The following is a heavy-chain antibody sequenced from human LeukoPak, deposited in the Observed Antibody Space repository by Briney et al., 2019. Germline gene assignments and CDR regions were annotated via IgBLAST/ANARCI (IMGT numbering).Heavy chain of an antibody. D-gene: IGHD2-21*02. CDR3: AKDLGGAYCGGDCSVDY. J-gene: IGHJ4*02. CDR2: IRYDGSNK. CDR1: GFTFISDG. Sequence: GGSLRLSCAASGFTFISDGMHWVRQAPGKGLEWVAFIRYDGSNKYYADSVKGRFTISIDNPKNTLYLQMNSLRAEDTAVYYCAKDLGGAYCGGDCSVDYWGQGTLVTVSS. V-gene: IGHV3-30*02.